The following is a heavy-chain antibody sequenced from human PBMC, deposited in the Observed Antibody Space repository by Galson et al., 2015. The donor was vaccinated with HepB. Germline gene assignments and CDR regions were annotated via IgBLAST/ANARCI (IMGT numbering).Heavy chain of an antibody. D-gene: IGHD2-15*01. CDR1: GGSISSYY. CDR2: IYTSGST. J-gene: IGHJ5*02. Sequence: ETLSLTCAVSGGSISSYYWSWIRQPAGKGLEWIGRIYTSGSTNYNPSLKSRVTMSVDTSKNQFSLKLSSVTAADTAVYYCARDDSCSGGSCYGDWFDPWGQGTLVTVSS. CDR3: ARDDSCSGGSCYGDWFDP. V-gene: IGHV4-4*07.